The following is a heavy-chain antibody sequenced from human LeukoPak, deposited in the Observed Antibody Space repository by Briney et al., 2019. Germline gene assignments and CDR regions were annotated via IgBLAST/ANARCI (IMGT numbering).Heavy chain of an antibody. CDR2: FDPEDGET. CDR3: ARVRGQEYIRGSYRYTQGPDY. CDR1: GYTLTELS. V-gene: IGHV1-24*01. J-gene: IGHJ4*02. Sequence: ASVKVSCKVSGYTLTELSMHWVRQAPGKGLEWMGGFDPEDGETIYAQKLQGRVTMTTDTSATTVHMELRSLRSDDTAVYYCARVRGQEYIRGSYRYTQGPDYWGQGTLVTVSS. D-gene: IGHD3-16*02.